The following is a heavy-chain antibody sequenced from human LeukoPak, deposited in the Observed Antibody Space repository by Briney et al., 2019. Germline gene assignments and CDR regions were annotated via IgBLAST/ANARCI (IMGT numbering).Heavy chain of an antibody. J-gene: IGHJ6*03. CDR3: ARGPQLLWFGELLDGYYMDV. CDR2: ITGSGDGT. D-gene: IGHD3-10*01. V-gene: IGHV3-23*01. CDR1: GFTFSTYA. Sequence: PGGSLRLSCAASGFTFSTYAMTWVRQAPGKGLEWVSSITGSGDGTSAADSVTGRFSISRDNSKSTLYLQMNSLRSEDTAVYYCARGPQLLWFGELLDGYYMDVWGKGTTVTVSS.